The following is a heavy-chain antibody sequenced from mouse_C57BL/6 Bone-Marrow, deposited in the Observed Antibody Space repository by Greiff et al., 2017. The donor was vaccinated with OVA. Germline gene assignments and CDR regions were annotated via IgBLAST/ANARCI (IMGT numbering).Heavy chain of an antibody. CDR1: GFSLSTFGMG. V-gene: IGHV8-8*01. J-gene: IGHJ3*01. CDR3: ARNLFYGSSTWCAY. D-gene: IGHD1-1*01. Sequence: QVQLKESGPGILQPSQTLSLTCSFSGFSLSTFGMGVGWIRQPSGKGLEWLAPIWWDDDKYSNPALKRRLTISKATSKNQVFLKIANVDTADTATYYCARNLFYGSSTWCAYWGQGTLVTVSA. CDR2: IWWDDDK.